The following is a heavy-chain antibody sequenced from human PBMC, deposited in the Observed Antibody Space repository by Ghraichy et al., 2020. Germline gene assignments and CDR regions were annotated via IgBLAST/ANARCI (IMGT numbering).Heavy chain of an antibody. CDR3: AKGKELSSSWYHDYYYYGMDV. V-gene: IGHV3-23*01. J-gene: IGHJ6*02. CDR1: GFTFSSYA. D-gene: IGHD6-13*01. Sequence: GSLRLSCAASGFTFSSYAMSWVRQAPGKGLEWVSAISGSGGSTYYADSVKGRFTISRDNSKNTLYLQMNSLRAKDTAVYYCAKGKELSSSWYHDYYYYGMDVWGQGTTVTVSS. CDR2: ISGSGGST.